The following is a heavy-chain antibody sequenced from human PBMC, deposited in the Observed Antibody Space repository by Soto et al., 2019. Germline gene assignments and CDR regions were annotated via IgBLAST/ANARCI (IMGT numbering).Heavy chain of an antibody. Sequence: QTLSLTCAISGDSVSSNSAAWNWIRQSPSRGLEWLGRTYYRSKWYNDYAVSVKSRITINPDTSKNQFSLQLNSVTPEDTAVYYCAREYDFWSGYSYYYYGMDVWGQGTTVTVSS. CDR1: GDSVSSNSAA. CDR2: TYYRSKWYN. J-gene: IGHJ6*02. CDR3: AREYDFWSGYSYYYYGMDV. D-gene: IGHD3-3*01. V-gene: IGHV6-1*01.